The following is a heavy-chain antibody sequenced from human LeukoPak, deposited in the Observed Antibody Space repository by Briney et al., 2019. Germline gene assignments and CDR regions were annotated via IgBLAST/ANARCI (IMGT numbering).Heavy chain of an antibody. CDR2: IYYSGST. Sequence: SETLSLTCTVSGGSISSYYWSWIRQPPGKGLEWIGYIYYSGSTNYNPSLESRVTISVDTSKNQFSLKLSSVTAADTAVYYCAREYYYDSSGGVVAFDIWGQGTMVTVSS. V-gene: IGHV4-59*01. CDR1: GGSISSYY. J-gene: IGHJ3*02. CDR3: AREYYYDSSGGVVAFDI. D-gene: IGHD3-22*01.